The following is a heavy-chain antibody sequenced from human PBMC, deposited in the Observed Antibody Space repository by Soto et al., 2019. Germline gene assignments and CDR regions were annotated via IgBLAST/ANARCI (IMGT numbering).Heavy chain of an antibody. Sequence: QVQLVQSGAEVKKPGASVKVSCKASGYTFTSYAMHWVRQAPGQRLEWMGWINAGNGNTKYSQKFQGRVTITRDTSASTAYMELSSLRSEDTAVYYCARDYCSGGSCYSTDDGSPTWGQGTLVTVSS. D-gene: IGHD2-15*01. CDR3: ARDYCSGGSCYSTDDGSPT. CDR2: INAGNGNT. V-gene: IGHV1-3*01. J-gene: IGHJ5*02. CDR1: GYTFTSYA.